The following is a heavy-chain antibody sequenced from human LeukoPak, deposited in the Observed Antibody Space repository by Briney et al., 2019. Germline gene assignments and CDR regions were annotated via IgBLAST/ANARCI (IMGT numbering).Heavy chain of an antibody. CDR2: IIPIFGTA. CDR3: ARATGTTDAFDI. D-gene: IGHD1-7*01. CDR1: GGTFSSYA. J-gene: IGHJ3*02. V-gene: IGHV1-69*01. Sequence: GASVKVSCKASGGTFSSYAISWVRQAPGQGLEWMGGIIPIFGTANYAQKFQGRVTITADESASTAYMELSSLRSEDTAVYYCARATGTTDAFDIWGQGTMVTVSS.